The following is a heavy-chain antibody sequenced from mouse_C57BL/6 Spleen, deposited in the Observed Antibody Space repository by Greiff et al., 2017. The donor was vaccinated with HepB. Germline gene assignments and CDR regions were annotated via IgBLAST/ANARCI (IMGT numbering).Heavy chain of an antibody. D-gene: IGHD1-1*01. Sequence: EVQLVESGEGLVKPGGSLKLSCAASGFTFSSYAMSWVRQTPEKRLEWVAYISSGGDYIYYADTVKGRFTISKDNARNTLYLQMSSLKSEDTAMYYCTRELITTVVATNWGQGTLVTVSA. CDR3: TRELITTVVATN. CDR1: GFTFSSYA. V-gene: IGHV5-9-1*02. J-gene: IGHJ3*01. CDR2: ISSGGDYI.